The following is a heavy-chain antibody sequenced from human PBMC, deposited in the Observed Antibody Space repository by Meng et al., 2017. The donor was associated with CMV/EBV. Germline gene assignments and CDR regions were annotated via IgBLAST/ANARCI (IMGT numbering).Heavy chain of an antibody. J-gene: IGHJ4*02. CDR1: GGTFSGNA. D-gene: IGHD5-12*01. CDR3: AREGALAYFDY. CDR2: IIPIFGTA. V-gene: IGHV1-69*01. Sequence: QVQLVQSGVEVQKPGSSWKVSVKASGGTFSGNAISWVRQAPGQGLEWMGGIIPIFGTANYAQKFQGRVTITADESTSTAYMELSSLRSEDTAVYYCAREGALAYFDYWGQGTLVTVSS.